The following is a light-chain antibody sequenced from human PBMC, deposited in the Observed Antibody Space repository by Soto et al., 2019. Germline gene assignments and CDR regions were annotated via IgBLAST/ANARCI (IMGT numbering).Light chain of an antibody. V-gene: IGLV2-14*01. CDR2: DVS. Sequence: QSALTQPASVSGSPGQWITISCTGTGSDVGGYNYVSWYQQHPGKAPKVMIYDVSNRPSGVSNRFSGSKSGNTASLTISGLQAEDEADYYCSSYTSASTPLVFGGGTKVTVL. J-gene: IGLJ2*01. CDR3: SSYTSASTPLV. CDR1: GSDVGGYNY.